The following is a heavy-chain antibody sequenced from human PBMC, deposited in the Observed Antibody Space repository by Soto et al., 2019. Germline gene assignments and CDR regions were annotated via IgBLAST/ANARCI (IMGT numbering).Heavy chain of an antibody. CDR1: GYSFTNYW. D-gene: IGHD3-9*01. CDR3: ARRESVLTGYYYGMDV. CDR2: IYPGNSNT. J-gene: IGHJ6*04. Sequence: PGEPLKISCQGSGYSFTNYWIGWVRQMPGTGLEWLGIIYPGNSNTRYSPSFEGQVTMSADKSINTAYLQWSSLKASDTAMYYCARRESVLTGYYYGMDVWGKGTTVTVSS. V-gene: IGHV5-51*01.